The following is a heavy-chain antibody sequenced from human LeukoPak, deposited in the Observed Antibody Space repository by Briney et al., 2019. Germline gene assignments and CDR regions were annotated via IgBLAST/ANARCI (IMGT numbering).Heavy chain of an antibody. CDR3: ARVRSGYSYGPFDY. CDR2: IYYSGST. Sequence: PSETLSLTCTVSGGSIGSYYWSWIRQPPGKGLEWIGYIYYSGSTNYNPSLKSRVTISVDTSKNQFSLNLSSVTAADTAVYYCARVRSGYSYGPFDYWGQGTLVTVSS. V-gene: IGHV4-59*01. D-gene: IGHD5-18*01. J-gene: IGHJ4*02. CDR1: GGSIGSYY.